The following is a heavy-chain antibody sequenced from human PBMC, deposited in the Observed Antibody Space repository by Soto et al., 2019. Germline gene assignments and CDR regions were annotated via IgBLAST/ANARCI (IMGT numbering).Heavy chain of an antibody. CDR1: GGSISSGGYS. D-gene: IGHD6-13*01. CDR3: ASSHAGAHITAAVH. CDR2: IYHSGST. J-gene: IGHJ4*02. V-gene: IGHV4-30-2*01. Sequence: QLQLQESGSGLVKPSQTLSLTCAVSGGSISSGGYSWSWIRQPPGQGLEWIGYIYHSGSTYYNPSLMGRVTIAVDRSKNQFSRKLGSLTAADTAVYYCASSHAGAHITAAVHWGQGTLVTGSS.